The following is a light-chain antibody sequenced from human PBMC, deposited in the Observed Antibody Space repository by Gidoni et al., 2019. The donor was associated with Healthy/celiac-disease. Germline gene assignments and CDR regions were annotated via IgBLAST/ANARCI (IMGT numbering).Light chain of an antibody. CDR3: QQYNSYPLT. V-gene: IGKV1-5*03. J-gene: IGKJ4*01. CDR1: QSISSW. Sequence: DLQLTQSPSTLSASVGDRVTITCRASQSISSWLAWYQQKPGKAPKLLIYKASSLESGVPSRFSGSGSGTEFTLTISSLQPEDFATYYCQQYNSYPLTFXGXTKVEIK. CDR2: KAS.